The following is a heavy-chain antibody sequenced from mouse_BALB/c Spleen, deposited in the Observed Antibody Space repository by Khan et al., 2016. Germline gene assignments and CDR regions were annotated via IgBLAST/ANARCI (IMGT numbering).Heavy chain of an antibody. CDR3: AKNPTLVWYYYAMDY. V-gene: IGHV2-2*02. J-gene: IGHJ4*01. CDR1: GFSLTSYG. Sequence: QVQLKQSGPGLVQPSQSLSITCTVSGFSLTSYGVHWVRQSPGKGLEWLGVIWSGGSTDYNAAFISRLSISKDNSKSQVFFKMNSLQANDTARYYCAKNPTLVWYYYAMDYWGQGTSVTGSS. D-gene: IGHD2-10*02. CDR2: IWSGGST.